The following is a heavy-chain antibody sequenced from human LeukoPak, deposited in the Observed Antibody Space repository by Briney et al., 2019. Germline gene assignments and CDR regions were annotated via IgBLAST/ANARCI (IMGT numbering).Heavy chain of an antibody. V-gene: IGHV3-11*04. CDR3: ARDAAAAGNYYYYYYMDV. CDR2: ISSSSSTI. J-gene: IGHJ6*03. D-gene: IGHD6-13*01. Sequence: GGSLRLSCAASGFTFSDYYMSWIRQAPGKGLEWVSYISSSSSTIYYADSVKGRFTISRDNAKNSLYLQMNSLRAEDTAVYYCARDAAAAGNYYYYYYMDVWGKGTTVTVSS. CDR1: GFTFSDYY.